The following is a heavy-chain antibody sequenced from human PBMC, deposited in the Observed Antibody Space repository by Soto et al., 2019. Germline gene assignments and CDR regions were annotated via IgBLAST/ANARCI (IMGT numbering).Heavy chain of an antibody. CDR1: GFTFSSKA. J-gene: IGHJ4*02. CDR3: AKDWEFEWSNYYFGY. D-gene: IGHD3-9*01. Sequence: PGGSMKLSSAASGFTFSSKAMSWVRQAPGKGLEWVSAISGDGSSTYFADSGKGRFTISRDDSKNTLYLQMNSLRAEDTAVYYCAKDWEFEWSNYYFGYWGQGTLVTVSS. V-gene: IGHV3-23*01. CDR2: ISGDGSST.